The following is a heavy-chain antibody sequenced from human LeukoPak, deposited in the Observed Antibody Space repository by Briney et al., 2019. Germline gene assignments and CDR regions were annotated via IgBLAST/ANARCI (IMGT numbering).Heavy chain of an antibody. V-gene: IGHV4-61*01. CDR1: GGSVSSGSYY. J-gene: IGHJ4*02. D-gene: IGHD5-12*01. Sequence: SETLSLTCTVSGGSVSSGSYYWSWIRQPPGKGLEWIGYIYYSGCTSYNPSLKSRVTISLDTSKNQLSLKLSSVTAADTAVYYCARDDKWLRRWGQGTLVTVSS. CDR3: ARDDKWLRR. CDR2: IYYSGCT.